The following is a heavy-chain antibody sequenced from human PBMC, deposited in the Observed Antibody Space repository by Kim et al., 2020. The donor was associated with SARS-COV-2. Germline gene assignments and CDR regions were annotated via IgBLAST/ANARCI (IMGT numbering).Heavy chain of an antibody. D-gene: IGHD4-17*01. V-gene: IGHV3-30*01. Sequence: ADPGKGRFTISRDNSKNTLFLQMNSLGAEDTAVYYCARDYGGNSGPPLDYWGQGTLVTVSS. CDR3: ARDYGGNSGPPLDY. J-gene: IGHJ4*02.